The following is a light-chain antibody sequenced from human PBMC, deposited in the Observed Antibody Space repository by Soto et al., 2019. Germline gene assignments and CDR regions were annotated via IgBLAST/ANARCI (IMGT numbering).Light chain of an antibody. V-gene: IGKV1-33*01. CDR3: QQCDDFIT. CDR1: QDIKNY. CDR2: EAS. Sequence: DLQMTQSPSSLSASVGDRVTITCQASQDIKNYLNWYQQKPGKAPKLLIYEASNLETGVPSRFSGSGSGRSVTFSSSSLQPEDIATYYCQQCDDFITFGGGTRIEIK. J-gene: IGKJ4*01.